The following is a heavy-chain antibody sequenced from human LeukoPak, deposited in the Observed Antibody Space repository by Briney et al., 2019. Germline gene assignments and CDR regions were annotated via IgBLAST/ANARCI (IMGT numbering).Heavy chain of an antibody. CDR3: VKDRYVDY. D-gene: IGHD2-2*01. CDR1: GFTFSSYA. V-gene: IGHV3-64D*06. Sequence: PGRSLRLSCAASGFTFSSYAMHWVRQAPGKGLQYVSSISSDGGTTYYADSVKGRFTISRDNSKNTLHLQMSSLRSEDTAVYYCVKDRYVDYWGQGTLVTVSS. J-gene: IGHJ4*02. CDR2: ISSDGGTT.